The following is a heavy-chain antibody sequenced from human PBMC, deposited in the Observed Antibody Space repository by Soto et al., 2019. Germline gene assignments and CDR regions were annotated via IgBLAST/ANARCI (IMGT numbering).Heavy chain of an antibody. CDR1: GYTFTSYG. D-gene: IGHD3-3*01. CDR3: ARENYDFWSGLGYYYGMDV. CDR2: ISAYNGNT. J-gene: IGHJ6*02. Sequence: ATVQDSCKASGYTFTSYGISWVRQAPGQGLEWMGWISAYNGNTNYAQKLQGRVTMTTDTSTSTAYMELRSLRSDDTAVYYCARENYDFWSGLGYYYGMDVWGQGTTVTVSS. V-gene: IGHV1-18*04.